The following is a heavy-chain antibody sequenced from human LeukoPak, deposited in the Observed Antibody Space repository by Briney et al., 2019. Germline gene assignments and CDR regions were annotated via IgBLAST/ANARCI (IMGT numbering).Heavy chain of an antibody. CDR1: GLTFSSSW. CDR3: ARDRQRGVIQYDFDY. Sequence: PGGSPRLSCAVSGLTFSSSWMDWVRQAPGKGLEWVASINPDGNKKYSADSVKGRFTISSDNAENSLYLQMNSLRVEDRAFYYCARDRQRGVIQYDFDYWGQGTLVTVS. V-gene: IGHV3-7*01. CDR2: INPDGNKK. J-gene: IGHJ4*02. D-gene: IGHD4-11*01.